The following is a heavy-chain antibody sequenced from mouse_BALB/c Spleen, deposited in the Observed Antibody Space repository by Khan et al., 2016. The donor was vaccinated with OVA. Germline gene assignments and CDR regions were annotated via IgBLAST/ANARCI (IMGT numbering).Heavy chain of an antibody. D-gene: IGHD4-1*01. CDR3: TTGWGYAMDY. J-gene: IGHJ4*01. CDR2: IDPDNGDT. CDR1: GFNIRHYY. V-gene: IGHV14-4*02. Sequence: VQLQQSGADLVRSGASVKLSCIASGFNIRHYYLHWVKQRPEQGLEWIGWIDPDNGDTEYDPKFQGKATMTADTSSNTSYLQLSSLTSEAPAVYYCTTGWGYAMDYWGQGTSVTVSS.